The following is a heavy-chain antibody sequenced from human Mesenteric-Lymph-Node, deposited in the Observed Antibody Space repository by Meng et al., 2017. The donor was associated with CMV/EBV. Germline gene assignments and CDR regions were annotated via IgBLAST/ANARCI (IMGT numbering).Heavy chain of an antibody. CDR2: IYSGGGT. Sequence: GGSLRLSCAASGFTFSSYWMSWVRQAPGKGLEWVSAIYSGGGTNYADSVKGRFTISRDNSKNTLFLQMNSLRVEDTAIYYCARGPLRGYDAFDIWGQGTMVTVSS. J-gene: IGHJ3*02. V-gene: IGHV3-66*02. CDR3: ARGPLRGYDAFDI. D-gene: IGHD3-10*01. CDR1: GFTFSSYW.